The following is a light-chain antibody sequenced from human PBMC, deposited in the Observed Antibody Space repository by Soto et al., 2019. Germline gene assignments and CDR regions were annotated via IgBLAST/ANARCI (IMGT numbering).Light chain of an antibody. Sequence: DIQMTQSPSTLSASVGDRVTITCRASQSVSRWLAWYQQKPGKAPKLLIYKASTLESGVPSRFSGSGSGTEFTLAISTPQPDDSATYYCQQYNDNWTFGQGTKVEIK. CDR2: KAS. J-gene: IGKJ1*01. CDR1: QSVSRW. CDR3: QQYNDNWT. V-gene: IGKV1-5*03.